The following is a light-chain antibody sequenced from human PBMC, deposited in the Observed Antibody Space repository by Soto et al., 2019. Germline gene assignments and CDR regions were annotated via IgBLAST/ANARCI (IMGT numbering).Light chain of an antibody. V-gene: IGKV1-39*01. CDR3: QQSYSTPQT. J-gene: IGKJ1*01. CDR2: AAS. Sequence: DIQMTQSPAALSSSLGDSVTITCRASQTISNWLAWYQQKPGKAPNRLIYAASSFQSGVPSRFSGRGAGTDFTLTISSLQPEDFETYYCQQSYSTPQTFGQGTKVDIK. CDR1: QTISNW.